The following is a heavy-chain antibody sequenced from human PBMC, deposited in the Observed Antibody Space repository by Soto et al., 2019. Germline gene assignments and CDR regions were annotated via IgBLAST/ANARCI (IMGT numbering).Heavy chain of an antibody. Sequence: SETLSLTCTVSGGSIGGYYWGWIRQPPGKGLEWIGYIYYSGSTNYNPSLKSRVTISVDTSKNQFSLKLSSVTAADTAVYYCARDQGYYDSSGYYSNWFDPWGQGTLVTVSS. V-gene: IGHV4-59*01. CDR1: GGSIGGYY. CDR2: IYYSGST. D-gene: IGHD3-22*01. J-gene: IGHJ5*02. CDR3: ARDQGYYDSSGYYSNWFDP.